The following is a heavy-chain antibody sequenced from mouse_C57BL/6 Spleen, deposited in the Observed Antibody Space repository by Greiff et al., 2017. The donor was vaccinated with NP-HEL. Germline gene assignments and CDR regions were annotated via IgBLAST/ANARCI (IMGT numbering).Heavy chain of an antibody. CDR1: GFTFNTYA. CDR3: VRESLMDGNYYAMDY. J-gene: IGHJ4*01. Sequence: DVMLVESGGGLVQPKGSLKLSCAASGFTFNTYAMHWVRQAPGKGLEWVARIRSKSSNYATYYADSVKDRFTISRDDSQSMLYLQMNNLKTEDTAMYYCVRESLMDGNYYAMDYWGQGTSVTVSS. D-gene: IGHD1-1*01. CDR2: IRSKSSNYAT. V-gene: IGHV10-3*01.